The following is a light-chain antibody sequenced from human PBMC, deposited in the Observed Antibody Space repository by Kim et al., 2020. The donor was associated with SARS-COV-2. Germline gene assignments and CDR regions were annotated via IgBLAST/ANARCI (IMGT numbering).Light chain of an antibody. J-gene: IGKJ4*01. CDR3: KHYGSSPLS. Sequence: EIVVTQSPDTLSLSPGERAALSCRASQSVTSSYLAWYQHKPGQAPRLLISGVSRRAAGIPDRFSGSGSGTDFTLTISRLEPEDFAVYYCKHYGSSPLSFGGGTKVDIK. CDR1: QSVTSSY. V-gene: IGKV3-20*01. CDR2: GVS.